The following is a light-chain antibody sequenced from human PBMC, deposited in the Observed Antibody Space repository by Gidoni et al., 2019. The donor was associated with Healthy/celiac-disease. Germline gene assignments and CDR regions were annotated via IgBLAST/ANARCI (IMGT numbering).Light chain of an antibody. V-gene: IGLV4-69*01. CDR2: LNSDGSH. CDR3: QTWGTGIHWV. J-gene: IGLJ3*02. CDR1: SGHRSYA. Sequence: QLVLTQSPSASASLGASAKLTCTLSSGHRSYAIAWHQQQPEQGPRYLMKLNSDGSHSKVDGIPDRFSGSSSGAERYLTISSLQSEDEADYYCQTWGTGIHWVFGGGTKLTVL.